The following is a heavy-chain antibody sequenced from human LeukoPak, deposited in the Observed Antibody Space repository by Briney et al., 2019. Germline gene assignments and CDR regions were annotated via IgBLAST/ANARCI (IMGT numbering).Heavy chain of an antibody. Sequence: SVTVSFKASGGTFISYAIRWVRQAPGQGLEWMGRIIPILGIANYAQKFQGRVRITADKSTSTAYMELSSLRSEDTAVYYCAREIAAAGRRFYSPPGKGNYYYGMDVWGQGTTVTVSS. V-gene: IGHV1-69*04. CDR3: AREIAAAGRRFYSPPGKGNYYYGMDV. J-gene: IGHJ6*02. CDR1: GGTFISYA. D-gene: IGHD6-13*01. CDR2: IIPILGIA.